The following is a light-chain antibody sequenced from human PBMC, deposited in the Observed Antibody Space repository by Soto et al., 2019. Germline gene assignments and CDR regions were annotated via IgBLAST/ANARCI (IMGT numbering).Light chain of an antibody. J-gene: IGKJ2*01. Sequence: DIVLTQFPATLSSSPGERATLSCRASQRVSSYLAWYQRKPGQAPRLLIYDISNRATGIPARFIGSGSGTDFTRTISSLEPEDYAVYYGQQRSDWPRNSFGQGTKLEIK. CDR1: QRVSSY. CDR3: QQRSDWPRNS. V-gene: IGKV3-11*01. CDR2: DIS.